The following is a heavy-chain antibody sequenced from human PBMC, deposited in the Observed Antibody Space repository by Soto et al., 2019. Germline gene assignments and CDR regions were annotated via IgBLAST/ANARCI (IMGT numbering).Heavy chain of an antibody. J-gene: IGHJ4*02. CDR1: GFTFSSYG. D-gene: IGHD5-18*01. CDR3: AKGGWIQLWLLGDY. V-gene: IGHV3-30*18. Sequence: QVQLVESGGGVVQPGRSLRLSCAASGFTFSSYGMHWVRQAPGKGLEWVAVISYDGSNKYYADSVKGRFTISRDNSKNTLYLQMNSLRAEDTAVCYCAKGGWIQLWLLGDYWGQGTLVTVSS. CDR2: ISYDGSNK.